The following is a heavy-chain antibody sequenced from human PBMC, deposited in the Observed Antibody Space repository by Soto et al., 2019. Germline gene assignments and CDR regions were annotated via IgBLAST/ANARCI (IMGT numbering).Heavy chain of an antibody. D-gene: IGHD1-26*01. CDR1: GDTFSHYV. V-gene: IGHV1-69*18. CDR3: ARIGVGSRR. Sequence: VQMVQSGAEVKEPGSSVKVSCTNSGDTFSHYVMSWVRQAPGQGLDWMGRLAPISGSPNYAERFEGRLTISADAGTSTMYMELRSLKYDDTAVYYCARIGVGSRRWGKGTMVTVSS. CDR2: LAPISGSP. J-gene: IGHJ3*01.